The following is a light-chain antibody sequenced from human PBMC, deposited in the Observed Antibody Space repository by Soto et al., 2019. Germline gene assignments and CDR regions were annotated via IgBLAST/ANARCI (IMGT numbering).Light chain of an antibody. J-gene: IGLJ1*01. CDR1: SSDVGGYNY. CDR3: SSYTSSSTPYV. V-gene: IGLV2-14*01. Sequence: QSVLTQPASVSGSPGQSITIPCTGTSSDVGGYNYVSWYQQHPGKAPKLMIYEVSNRPSGVSNRFSGSKSGNTASLTISGLQAEDEADYYCSSYTSSSTPYVFGTRTKV. CDR2: EVS.